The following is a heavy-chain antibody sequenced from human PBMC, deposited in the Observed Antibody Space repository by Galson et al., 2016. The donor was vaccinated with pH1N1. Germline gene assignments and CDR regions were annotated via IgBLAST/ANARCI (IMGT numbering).Heavy chain of an antibody. J-gene: IGHJ3*01. CDR1: GFSVSSSGMG. CDR2: IYWDDDK. D-gene: IGHD3-16*01. CDR3: AHREVMITNAFDF. V-gene: IGHV2-5*02. Sequence: PALVKPTQTLTLTCNFSGFSVSSSGMGVGWIRQPPGKALEWLAVIYWDDDKRYSPSLKSRLTITKDTSKNQVVLKMTNMDPADTATYYCAHREVMITNAFDFWGQGTMVTVS.